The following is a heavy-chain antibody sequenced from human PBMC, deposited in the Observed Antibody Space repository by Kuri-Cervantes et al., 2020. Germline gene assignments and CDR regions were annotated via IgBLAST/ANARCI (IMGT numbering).Heavy chain of an antibody. CDR2: IYYSGST. J-gene: IGHJ6*03. D-gene: IGHD3-3*01. Sequence: ESLKISCTVSGGSISSSSYYWGWIRQPPGKGLEWIGSIYYSGSTYYNPSLKSRVTISVDTSKNQFSLKLSSVTAADTAVYYCARDTRYYDFWSGYSAMDVWGKGTTVTVSS. CDR3: ARDTRYYDFWSGYSAMDV. V-gene: IGHV4-39*02. CDR1: GGSISSSSYY.